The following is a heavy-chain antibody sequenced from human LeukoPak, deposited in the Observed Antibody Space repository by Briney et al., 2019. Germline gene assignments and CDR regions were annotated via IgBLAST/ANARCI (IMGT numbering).Heavy chain of an antibody. V-gene: IGHV3-23*01. J-gene: IGHJ4*02. Sequence: GGSLRLSCVASGFTFTNSAMSWVRPAPGKGLEWVSAITGSDGSSYYADSVKGRFTISRDNSKNTLYLQGNSLRAEDTAVYYWAKWGDYDILTGYYVPDYWGQGTLVTVSS. CDR2: ITGSDGSS. CDR3: AKWGDYDILTGYYVPDY. CDR1: GFTFTNSA. D-gene: IGHD3-9*01.